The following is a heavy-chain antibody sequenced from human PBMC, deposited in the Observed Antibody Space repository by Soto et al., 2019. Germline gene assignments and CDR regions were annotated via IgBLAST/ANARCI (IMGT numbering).Heavy chain of an antibody. CDR3: AKDIYSRTSGYIFSA. CDR1: GFTFDEYV. D-gene: IGHD3-22*01. V-gene: IGHV3-9*01. J-gene: IGHJ4*02. Sequence: SLLLSCAASGFTFDEYVMHGVRQVPGKGLEWVSGISWNSGRIDYADSVKGRFTISRDNAKNSLYLQMNSLRAEDTAFYYCAKDIYSRTSGYIFSAWGQGTLVTAPQ. CDR2: ISWNSGRI.